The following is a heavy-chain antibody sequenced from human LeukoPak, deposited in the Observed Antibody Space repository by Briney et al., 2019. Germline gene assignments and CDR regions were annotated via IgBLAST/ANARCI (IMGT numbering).Heavy chain of an antibody. D-gene: IGHD4-11*01. J-gene: IGHJ4*02. CDR3: ARILNDYSNYEAFDY. Sequence: PSETLSLTCAVSGGSFSGYSWSWIRQPPGKGLEWIGEINHRGITNYNPSLKSRVTISVDTSKNQFSLKLSSVTAADTAVFYCARILNDYSNYEAFDYWGQGTLVTVSS. CDR2: INHRGIT. CDR1: GGSFSGYS. V-gene: IGHV4-34*01.